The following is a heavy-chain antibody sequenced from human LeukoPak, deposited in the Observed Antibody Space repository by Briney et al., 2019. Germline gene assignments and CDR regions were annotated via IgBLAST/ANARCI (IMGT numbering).Heavy chain of an antibody. CDR3: ARDSGPMDV. CDR2: INPYSGDT. CDR1: GYTFTGYH. Sequence: GASVKVSCKASGYTFTGYHIHWVRQAPGQGLEWMGRINPYSGDTNFAQKFQGRVTMTRDTSITTAYMDLSSLTPDDTAVYYCARDSGPMDVWGKGTTVTVSS. V-gene: IGHV1-2*06. J-gene: IGHJ6*04.